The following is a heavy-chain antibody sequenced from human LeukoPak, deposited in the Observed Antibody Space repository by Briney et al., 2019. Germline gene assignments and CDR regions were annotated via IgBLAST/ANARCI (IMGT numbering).Heavy chain of an antibody. CDR2: INHSGST. Sequence: SETLSLTCAVYGGSFSGYYWSWIRQPPGKGLEWIGEINHSGSTNYNPSLKSRVTISVDTSKNQFSLKLSSVTAADTAVYYCARRRSGGNHKIDYWGQGTLVTVSS. J-gene: IGHJ4*02. CDR1: GGSFSGYY. CDR3: ARRRSGGNHKIDY. D-gene: IGHD2-15*01. V-gene: IGHV4-34*01.